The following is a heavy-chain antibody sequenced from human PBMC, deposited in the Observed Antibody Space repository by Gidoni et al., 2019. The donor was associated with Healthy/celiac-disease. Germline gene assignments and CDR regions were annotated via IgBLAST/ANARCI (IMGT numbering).Heavy chain of an antibody. V-gene: IGHV3-23*01. Sequence: EVQLLESGGGLVQPGGSLTLSCAASGFTFSSYGMSWVRQAPGKGLEWVSVISDRGGDTNYADSVKGRFTISRDNSKNTLYLQMNSLRAEDTAVYYCAKVANTMFRGIRSQADYWGQGTLVTVSS. CDR1: GFTFSSYG. CDR3: AKVANTMFRGIRSQADY. CDR2: ISDRGGDT. J-gene: IGHJ4*02. D-gene: IGHD3-10*01.